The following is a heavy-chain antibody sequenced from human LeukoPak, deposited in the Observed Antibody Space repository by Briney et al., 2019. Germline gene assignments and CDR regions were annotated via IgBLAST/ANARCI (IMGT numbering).Heavy chain of an antibody. D-gene: IGHD4-23*01. J-gene: IGHJ6*02. V-gene: IGHV3-23*01. CDR3: AKCKVVKGYYYGMDV. Sequence: GGSLRLSCAASGFTFSNFAMSWVRQAPGKGLEWVSTISKTDGSPYYADSVKGRFTISRDNSKNTLYLQMNSLRAEDTAVYYCAKCKVVKGYYYGMDVWGQGTTVTVSS. CDR1: GFTFSNFA. CDR2: ISKTDGSP.